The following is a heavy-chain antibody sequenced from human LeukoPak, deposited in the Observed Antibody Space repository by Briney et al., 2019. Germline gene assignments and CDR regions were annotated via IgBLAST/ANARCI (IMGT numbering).Heavy chain of an antibody. V-gene: IGHV1-46*01. CDR2: INPSGGST. CDR1: GYSFTSYY. D-gene: IGHD1-26*01. CDR3: ASSTRDVGYWYFDL. Sequence: ASVKVSCKASGYSFTSYYMQWVRPAPGQGLEWVGIINPSGGSTSYAQKFQGRVTMTRDTSTSTVYMELSSLRSEDTAVYYCASSTRDVGYWYFDLWGRGTLVTVSS. J-gene: IGHJ2*01.